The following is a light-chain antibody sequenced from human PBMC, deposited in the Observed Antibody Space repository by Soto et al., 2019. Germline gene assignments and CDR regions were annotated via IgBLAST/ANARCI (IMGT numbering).Light chain of an antibody. Sequence: DIQLTQSPSSVSASIGDRVTISCRASQSIYKWLVWYQQKPGKAPKLLIYAASSLQSGVPSRFSGSGYGTEFTLTSSSLQPEDSATYYCQQADRFPLTFGGGTEVAI. J-gene: IGKJ4*01. CDR1: QSIYKW. V-gene: IGKV1-12*01. CDR2: AAS. CDR3: QQADRFPLT.